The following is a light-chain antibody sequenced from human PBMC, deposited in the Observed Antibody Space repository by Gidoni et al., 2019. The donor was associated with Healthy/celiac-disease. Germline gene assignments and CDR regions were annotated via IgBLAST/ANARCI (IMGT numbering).Light chain of an antibody. V-gene: IGKV1-33*01. CDR2: DAS. CDR3: QQYDNPPLT. J-gene: IGKJ4*01. Sequence: DIQMTKSPSSLSASVGDRVTITCQASQDISNYLNWYQQKPGKAPKLLIYDASNLETGVPSRFSGSGSGTDFTFTISSLQPEDIATYYCQQYDNPPLTFGGGTKVEIK. CDR1: QDISNY.